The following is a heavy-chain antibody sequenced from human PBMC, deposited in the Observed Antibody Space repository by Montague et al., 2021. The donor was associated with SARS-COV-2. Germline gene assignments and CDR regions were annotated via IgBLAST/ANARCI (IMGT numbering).Heavy chain of an antibody. CDR2: IKQDGSQK. D-gene: IGHD3-22*01. CDR3: ATELPGYYDYSGYYSAFDH. CDR1: GFTFSAFW. Sequence: SLRLSCAASGFTFSAFWMTWVRQAPGKGLEWVANIKQDGSQKYYLESVKGRFTISRDNAQNSLHLQMNSLRLEDTAVYYRATELPGYYDYSGYYSAFDHWGQGTLVSVSS. V-gene: IGHV3-7*05. J-gene: IGHJ4*02.